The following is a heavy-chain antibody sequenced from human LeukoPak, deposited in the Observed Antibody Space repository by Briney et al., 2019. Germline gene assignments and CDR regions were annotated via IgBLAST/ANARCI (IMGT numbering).Heavy chain of an antibody. D-gene: IGHD3-16*02. CDR2: INGSDSTT. V-gene: IGHV3-23*01. Sequence: GRSLRLSSPAYGFTFSNYAMTWDRQAPGKGLEWVSSINGSDSTTYYAASVKGRFTISRDNSKNTLYLQMNSLRAEDTAVYYCAKGLRGYNYFDYWGQGTLVTVSS. CDR1: GFTFSNYA. J-gene: IGHJ4*02. CDR3: AKGLRGYNYFDY.